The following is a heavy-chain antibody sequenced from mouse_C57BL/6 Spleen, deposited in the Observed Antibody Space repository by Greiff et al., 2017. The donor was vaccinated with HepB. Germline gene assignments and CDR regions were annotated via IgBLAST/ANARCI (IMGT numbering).Heavy chain of an antibody. Sequence: QVQPQQPGAELVKPGASVKLSCKASGYTFTSYWMQWVKQRPGQGLEWIGEIDPSDSYTNYNQKFKGKATLTVDTSSSTAYMQLSSLTSEDSAVYYCARRDYYGSRGVDYWGQGTTLTVSS. CDR1: GYTFTSYW. CDR3: ARRDYYGSRGVDY. CDR2: IDPSDSYT. V-gene: IGHV1-50*01. D-gene: IGHD1-1*01. J-gene: IGHJ2*01.